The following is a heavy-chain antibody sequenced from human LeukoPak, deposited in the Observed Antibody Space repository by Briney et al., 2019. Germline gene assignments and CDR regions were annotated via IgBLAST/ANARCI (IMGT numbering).Heavy chain of an antibody. CDR3: ARGGMVRGVMAFDY. J-gene: IGHJ4*02. Sequence: SQTLSLTCTLPGGSISSGVHYWSWIRQHPGKGLEWIGYIYYSGSTYYNPSLKSRVTISVDTSKTQFSRKLSSVTAADTAVYYCARGGMVRGVMAFDYWGQGTLVTVSS. CDR1: GGSISSGVHY. D-gene: IGHD3-10*01. V-gene: IGHV4-31*03. CDR2: IYYSGST.